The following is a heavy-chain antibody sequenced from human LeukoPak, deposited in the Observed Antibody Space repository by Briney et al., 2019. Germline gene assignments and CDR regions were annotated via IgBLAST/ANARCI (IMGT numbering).Heavy chain of an antibody. V-gene: IGHV3-7*01. Sequence: PGGSLRLSCAVSGFSFSSYWMSWVRQAPGKGPEWVANIKQDGSEKNYVDSVKGRFTISRDNAKNSLYLQINSLRAEDTAVYYCARDTPQDEFDHWGQGTLVTVSS. J-gene: IGHJ4*02. CDR2: IKQDGSEK. CDR1: GFSFSSYW. CDR3: ARDTPQDEFDH.